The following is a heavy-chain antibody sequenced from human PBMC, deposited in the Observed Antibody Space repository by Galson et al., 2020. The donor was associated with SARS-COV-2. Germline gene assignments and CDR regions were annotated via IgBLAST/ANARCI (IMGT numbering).Heavy chain of an antibody. CDR2: IHSGGST. CDR3: TRDSSPQWFYA. Sequence: SETLSLTCSVSGDSISTSSYYWGWLRQSPGRGLEWVGSIHSGGSTYYNPSLKSRVTISAETSNNRFSLELTSVTAADTGVYYCTRDSSPQWFYAWGQGTLVTVSS. D-gene: IGHD3-10*01. V-gene: IGHV4-39*07. J-gene: IGHJ5*02. CDR1: GDSISTSSYY.